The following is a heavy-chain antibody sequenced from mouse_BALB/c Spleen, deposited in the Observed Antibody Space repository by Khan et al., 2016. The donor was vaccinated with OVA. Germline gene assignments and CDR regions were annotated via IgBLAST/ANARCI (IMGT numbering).Heavy chain of an antibody. Sequence: QVQLKQSGPGLVQPSQSLSITCTVSGFSLTTYGVHWVRQSPGKGLEWLGLIWSGGNTDYNAAFISRLSITKDNSKSQVFFKMNSLQADDTAMYYCARSSYMYDFTYWGQGTLVTVSA. J-gene: IGHJ3*01. D-gene: IGHD2-14*01. CDR3: ARSSYMYDFTY. CDR1: GFSLTTYG. V-gene: IGHV2-2*01. CDR2: IWSGGNT.